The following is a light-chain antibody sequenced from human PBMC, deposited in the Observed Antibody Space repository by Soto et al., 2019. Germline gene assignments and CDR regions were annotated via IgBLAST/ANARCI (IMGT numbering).Light chain of an antibody. J-gene: IGKJ2*01. Sequence: EVVMTQSPATLSVSPGERATLSCRASQSVSSSLAWYQHKPGQAHRLLIYDASARATGIPARFSGSGSGTEFTLTFSSLQFEDFAVYYCRQYGNWPNPVGQGNKLDIK. CDR2: DAS. V-gene: IGKV3-15*01. CDR1: QSVSSS. CDR3: RQYGNWPNP.